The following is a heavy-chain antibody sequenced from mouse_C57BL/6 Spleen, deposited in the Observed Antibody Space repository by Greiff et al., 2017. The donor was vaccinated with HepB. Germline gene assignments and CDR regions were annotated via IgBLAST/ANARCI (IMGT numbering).Heavy chain of an antibody. CDR2: IDPSDSET. CDR1: GYTFTSYW. CDR3: ARHYYGSSYFDY. Sequence: QVQLQQPGAELVRPGSSVKLSCKASGYTFTSYWMHWVKQRPIQGLEWIGNIDPSDSETHYNQKFKDKATLTVDKSSSTAYMQLSSLTSEDSAVYYCARHYYGSSYFDYWGQGTTRTVSS. V-gene: IGHV1-52*01. D-gene: IGHD1-1*01. J-gene: IGHJ2*01.